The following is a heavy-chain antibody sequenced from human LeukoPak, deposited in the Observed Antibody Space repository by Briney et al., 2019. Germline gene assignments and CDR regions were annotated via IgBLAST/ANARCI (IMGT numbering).Heavy chain of an antibody. D-gene: IGHD4-11*01. CDR2: IYYSGST. Sequence: LETLSLTCTVSGGSVSSGSYYWSWIRQPPGKGLEWIGYIYYSGSTNYNPSLKSRVTISVDTSKNQFSLKLSSVTAADTAVYYCARRGYSAVTTPFDYWGQGTLVTVSS. CDR1: GGSVSSGSYY. J-gene: IGHJ4*02. V-gene: IGHV4-61*01. CDR3: ARRGYSAVTTPFDY.